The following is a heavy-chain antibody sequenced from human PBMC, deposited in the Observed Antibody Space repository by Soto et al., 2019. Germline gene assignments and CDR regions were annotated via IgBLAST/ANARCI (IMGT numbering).Heavy chain of an antibody. V-gene: IGHV3-53*01. CDR1: GFTVSSNY. J-gene: IGHJ3*02. D-gene: IGHD6-6*01. CDR3: ARDLTGYSSSSHAFDI. Sequence: EVQLVESGGGLIQPGGSLRLSCAASGFTVSSNYMSWVRQAPGKGLEWVSVIYSGGSTYYADSVKGRFTISRDNSKNTLYLQMNSLRVEDTAVYYCARDLTGYSSSSHAFDIWGQGTMVTVSS. CDR2: IYSGGST.